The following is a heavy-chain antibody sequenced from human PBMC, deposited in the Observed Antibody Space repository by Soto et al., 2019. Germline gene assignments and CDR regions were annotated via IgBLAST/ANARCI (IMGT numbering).Heavy chain of an antibody. CDR3: ARAGIYGDPGVYYYGMDV. CDR2: ISSSGSTI. Sequence: GGSLRLSCAASGFTFSSYEMNWVRQAPGKGLEWVSYISSSGSTIYYADSVKGRFTISRDNAKNSLYLQMNSLRAEDTAVYYCARAGIYGDPGVYYYGMDVWGQGTTVTVSS. V-gene: IGHV3-48*03. J-gene: IGHJ6*02. CDR1: GFTFSSYE. D-gene: IGHD4-17*01.